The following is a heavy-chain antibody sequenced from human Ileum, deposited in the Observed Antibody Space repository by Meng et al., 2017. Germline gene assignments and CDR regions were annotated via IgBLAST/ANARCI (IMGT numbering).Heavy chain of an antibody. CDR3: AASLDGNRFDP. V-gene: IGHV4-30-4*01. Sequence: VQLQESGPGLVKSSQTPSLPCTVSGGSISSGDYYWSWIRQPPGKGLEWIGYIFDTGPPSYSPPLRSRLSISMDTSKNQFSLRLTSVSAADTAVYYCAASLDGNRFDPWGQGTLVTVSS. CDR2: IFDTGPP. D-gene: IGHD1-26*01. CDR1: GGSISSGDYY. J-gene: IGHJ5*02.